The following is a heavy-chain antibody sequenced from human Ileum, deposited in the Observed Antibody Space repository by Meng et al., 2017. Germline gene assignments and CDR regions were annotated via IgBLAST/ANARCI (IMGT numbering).Heavy chain of an antibody. Sequence: QAQSHRLGAGLLNHSETLSLASAVYGGSFSGYYWSWIRQPPGKGLEWIGEINHSGSTNYNPSLKSRVTISVDTSKNQFSLKLSSVTAADTAVYYCARGRGLIWFGEWFDPWGQGTLVTVSS. CDR1: GGSFSGYY. V-gene: IGHV4-34*01. CDR2: INHSGST. D-gene: IGHD3-10*01. J-gene: IGHJ5*02. CDR3: ARGRGLIWFGEWFDP.